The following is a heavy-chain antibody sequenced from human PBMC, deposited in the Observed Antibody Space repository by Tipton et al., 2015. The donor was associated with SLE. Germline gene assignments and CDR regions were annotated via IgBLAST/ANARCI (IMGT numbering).Heavy chain of an antibody. CDR1: GFTFSSYG. CDR2: IWYDGSNK. Sequence: SLRLSCAASGFTFSSYGMHWVRQAPGKGLEWVAVIWYDGSNKYYADSVKGRFTISRDNSKNTLYLQMNSLRAEDTAVYYCAKTLDYGDLTGYWGQGTLVTVSS. J-gene: IGHJ4*02. D-gene: IGHD4-17*01. CDR3: AKTLDYGDLTGY. V-gene: IGHV3-33*06.